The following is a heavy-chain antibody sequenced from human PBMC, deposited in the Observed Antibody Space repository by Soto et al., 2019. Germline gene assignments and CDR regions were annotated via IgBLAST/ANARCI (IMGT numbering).Heavy chain of an antibody. J-gene: IGHJ6*02. Sequence: SETLSLPCAVYVGSISTYDWRWVRQPPGKGLEWMGEINHSGSTNYNPSLKSRVTISVDTSKNQLSLKMTSVTAADTAVYYCARGGGFNFGFDYYYGMDVWGQGTTVTVSS. CDR2: INHSGST. D-gene: IGHD3-16*01. CDR1: VGSISTYD. CDR3: ARGGGFNFGFDYYYGMDV. V-gene: IGHV4-34*01.